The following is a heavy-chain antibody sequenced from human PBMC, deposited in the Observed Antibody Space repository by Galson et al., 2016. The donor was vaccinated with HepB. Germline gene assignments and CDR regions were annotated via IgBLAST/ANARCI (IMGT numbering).Heavy chain of an antibody. J-gene: IGHJ4*02. CDR1: GGSFRGYY. CDR2: INHSGST. CDR3: ARGGWGNSSNWYSRY. Sequence: SETLSLTCAVYGGSFRGYYWNWIRQPPGKGLEWIGEINHSGSTNYSPSLKSRVTISVDTSKKHFSLRLSSVTVADTAVYYCARGGWGNSSNWYSRYWGQGALVTVSS. V-gene: IGHV4-34*01. D-gene: IGHD6-13*01.